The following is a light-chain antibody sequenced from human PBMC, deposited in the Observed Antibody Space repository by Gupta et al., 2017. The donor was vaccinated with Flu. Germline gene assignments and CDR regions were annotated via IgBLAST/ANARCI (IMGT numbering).Light chain of an antibody. J-gene: IGLJ3*02. CDR1: NIGSKS. CDR3: QAWDSSSDHWV. Sequence: SYVLTQPPSVSVAPGQTARITCGGNNIGSKSVHWYQQKPGQAPVLVVYDDSTRPSGIPERFSGSNSGTTATLTITRVQAGDEADYYCQAWDSSSDHWVFGGGTKLTVL. V-gene: IGLV3-21*02. CDR2: DDS.